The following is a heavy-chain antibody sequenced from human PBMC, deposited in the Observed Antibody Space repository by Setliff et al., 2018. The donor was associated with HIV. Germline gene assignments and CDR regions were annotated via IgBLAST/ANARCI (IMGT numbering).Heavy chain of an antibody. Sequence: SVKVSCKASRSTFNSHTINWVRQAPGQGLDWMGRIIPILGVANYAQRFQGKVTITADKSTGTAYMELTSLRFDDTTMYYCVRGVQSPPHYSYYYMDVWGEGTMVTVSS. J-gene: IGHJ6*03. CDR2: IIPILGVA. CDR1: RSTFNSHT. D-gene: IGHD3-3*01. CDR3: VRGVQSPPHYSYYYMDV. V-gene: IGHV1-69*02.